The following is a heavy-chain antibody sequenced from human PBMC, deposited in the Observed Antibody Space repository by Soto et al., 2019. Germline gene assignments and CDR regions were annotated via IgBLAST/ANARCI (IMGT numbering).Heavy chain of an antibody. CDR2: ISYDGSNK. J-gene: IGHJ4*02. Sequence: QVQLVESGGGVVQPGRSLRLSCAASGFTFSSYAMHWVRQAPGKGLEWVAVISYDGSNKYYADSVKGRFTISRDNSKNTLYLQMNSLRAEDTAVYYCARGREGLVVAALDYRGQGTLVTVSS. D-gene: IGHD2-15*01. CDR1: GFTFSSYA. CDR3: ARGREGLVVAALDY. V-gene: IGHV3-30-3*01.